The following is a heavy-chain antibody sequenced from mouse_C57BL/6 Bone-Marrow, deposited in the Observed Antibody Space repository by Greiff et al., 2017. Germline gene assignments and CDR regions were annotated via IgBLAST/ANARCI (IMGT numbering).Heavy chain of an antibody. CDR2: IYPRSGNT. CDR3: ARGIYYYGSSPHYYAMDY. D-gene: IGHD1-1*01. Sequence: QVQLVESGAELARPGASVKLSCKASGYTFTSYGISWVKQRTGQGLEWIGEIYPRSGNTYYNEKFKGKATLTADKSSSTAYMELRSPTSEDSAVYFCARGIYYYGSSPHYYAMDYWGQGTSVTVSS. CDR1: GYTFTSYG. J-gene: IGHJ4*01. V-gene: IGHV1-81*01.